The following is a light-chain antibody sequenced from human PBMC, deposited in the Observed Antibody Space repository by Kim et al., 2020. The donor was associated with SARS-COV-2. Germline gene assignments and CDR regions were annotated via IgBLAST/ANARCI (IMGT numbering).Light chain of an antibody. J-gene: IGKJ5*01. CDR3: QQRSNWPPIT. Sequence: SPGERATLSCRGSQSVSTYLAWYQQKPGQAPRLRSYDASNRATGIPARFSGSGSGTDFTLTISSLEPEDFAVYYCQQRSNWPPITFGQGTRLEIK. V-gene: IGKV3-11*01. CDR1: QSVSTY. CDR2: DAS.